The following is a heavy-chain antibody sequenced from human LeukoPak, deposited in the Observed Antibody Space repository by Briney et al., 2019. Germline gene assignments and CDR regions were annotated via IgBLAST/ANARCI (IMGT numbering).Heavy chain of an antibody. Sequence: SETLSLTCAVYGGSFSGYYWRWIRQPPGKGLEWIGEINHSGSTNYNPSLKSRVTISVDTSKNQFSLKLSSVTAADTAVYYCASGGYYYYYGTDVWGQGTMVTVSS. CDR2: INHSGST. CDR3: ASGGYYYYYGTDV. J-gene: IGHJ6*02. V-gene: IGHV4-34*01. D-gene: IGHD2-15*01. CDR1: GGSFSGYY.